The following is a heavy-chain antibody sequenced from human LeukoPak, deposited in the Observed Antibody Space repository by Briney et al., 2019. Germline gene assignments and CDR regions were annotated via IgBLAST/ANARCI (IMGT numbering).Heavy chain of an antibody. CDR1: GASISSGNYY. CDR2: MYTTGRT. J-gene: IGHJ4*02. Sequence: SQTLSLTCSVSGASISSGNYYWSWIRQPAGKGLEWIGRMYTTGRTKYNPSLESRVTIALDRSKNQFSLQLSSVTAADTAVYYCARGQKYRSGYTVTELGSGYFDYWGQGTLVTVSS. D-gene: IGHD3-22*01. CDR3: ARGQKYRSGYTVTELGSGYFDY. V-gene: IGHV4-61*02.